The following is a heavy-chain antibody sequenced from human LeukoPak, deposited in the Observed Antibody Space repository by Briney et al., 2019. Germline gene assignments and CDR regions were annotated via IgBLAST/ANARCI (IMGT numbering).Heavy chain of an antibody. J-gene: IGHJ4*02. CDR1: GGSITGYH. Sequence: SETLSLTCTVSGGSITGYHWSWIRQPPGKGLEWIGEINHSESTNYNPSLKSRVTISVDTSKNQFSLRLSSVTAADTAVYYCARGRMKYSSSWPYYLDYWGQGTLVTVSS. CDR3: ARGRMKYSSSWPYYLDY. V-gene: IGHV4-34*01. CDR2: INHSEST. D-gene: IGHD6-13*01.